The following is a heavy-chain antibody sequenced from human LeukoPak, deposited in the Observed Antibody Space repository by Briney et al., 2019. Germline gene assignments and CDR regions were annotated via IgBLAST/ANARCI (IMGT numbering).Heavy chain of an antibody. J-gene: IGHJ4*02. CDR1: GFTFSSYG. CDR3: ARDQQPYCGGDCYFAY. CDR2: ISYDGSTK. Sequence: GGSLRLSCAASGFTFSSYGMHWVRQAPGKGLEWVALISYDGSTKYYADSVKGRFTISRDNSKNTLYVQMNRLRAEDTAVYYCARDQQPYCGGDCYFAYWGQGTLVTVSS. V-gene: IGHV3-30*03. D-gene: IGHD2-21*02.